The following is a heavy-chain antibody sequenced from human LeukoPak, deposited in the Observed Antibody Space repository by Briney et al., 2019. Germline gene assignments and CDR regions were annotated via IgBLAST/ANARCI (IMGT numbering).Heavy chain of an antibody. CDR2: IYYSGST. CDR1: GGSISSSSYY. D-gene: IGHD4-17*01. V-gene: IGHV4-39*07. Sequence: SETLSLTCTVSGGSISSSSYYWGWIRQPPGKGLEWIGSIYYSGSTYYNPSLKSRVTISVDTSKNQFSLKLSSVTAADTAVYYCARGWVTTNAFDYWGQGTLVTVSS. CDR3: ARGWVTTNAFDY. J-gene: IGHJ4*02.